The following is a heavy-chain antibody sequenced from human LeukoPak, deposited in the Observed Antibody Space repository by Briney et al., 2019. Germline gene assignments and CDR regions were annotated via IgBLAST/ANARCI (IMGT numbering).Heavy chain of an antibody. D-gene: IGHD3-22*01. Sequence: PGGSLRLSCAASEFTFSSYSMNWVRQAPGKGLEWVSYITNSGNSKSYADSVKGRFTISRDNSKNTLYLQMNSLRAEDTAVYYCAKDQRRGIVVVIDYWGQGTLVTVSS. V-gene: IGHV3-48*01. J-gene: IGHJ4*02. CDR1: EFTFSSYS. CDR2: ITNSGNSK. CDR3: AKDQRRGIVVVIDY.